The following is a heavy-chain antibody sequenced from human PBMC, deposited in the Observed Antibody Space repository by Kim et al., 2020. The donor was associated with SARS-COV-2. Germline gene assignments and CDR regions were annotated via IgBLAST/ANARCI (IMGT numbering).Heavy chain of an antibody. J-gene: IGHJ4*02. CDR2: IDCGNGNT. D-gene: IGHD2-15*01. CDR3: LGGYYFDY. Sequence: ASVKVSCKTSGHTFTRDSIHWVRQAPGQGLEWMGGIDCGNGNTIYSQKFQGRVTFTTDTSANTAYMELSRLRSEDSTVYYCLGGYYFDYWGQGTLVTVSS. CDR1: GHTFTRDS. V-gene: IGHV1-3*01.